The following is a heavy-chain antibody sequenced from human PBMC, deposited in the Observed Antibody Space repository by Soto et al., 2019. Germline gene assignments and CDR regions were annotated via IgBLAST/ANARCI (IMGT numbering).Heavy chain of an antibody. Sequence: ASVKVSCKASGYTFTDYYMHWVRQAPGQGLEWMGWINPNSGGTKYAQKFQAWVTMTADTSISTAYLELSRLRSDHTAVYYCAREIRSGYYKYWYFDLWGGGTLVTVSS. CDR1: GYTFTDYY. J-gene: IGHJ2*01. CDR2: INPNSGGT. CDR3: AREIRSGYYKYWYFDL. D-gene: IGHD3-3*01. V-gene: IGHV1-2*04.